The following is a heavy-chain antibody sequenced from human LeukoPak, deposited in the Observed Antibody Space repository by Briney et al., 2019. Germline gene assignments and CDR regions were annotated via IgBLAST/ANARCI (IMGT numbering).Heavy chain of an antibody. CDR1: GYTFTSYG. J-gene: IGHJ3*02. D-gene: IGHD3-9*01. CDR3: ARVAPYDILTGYTDYLHAHDAFDI. CDR2: ISAYNGNT. Sequence: ASVKVSCKASGYTFTSYGISWVRQAPGQGLEWMGWISAYNGNTNYAQKLQGRVTMTTDTSTSTAYMELRSLRSDDTAVYYCARVAPYDILTGYTDYLHAHDAFDIWGQGTMVTVSS. V-gene: IGHV1-18*01.